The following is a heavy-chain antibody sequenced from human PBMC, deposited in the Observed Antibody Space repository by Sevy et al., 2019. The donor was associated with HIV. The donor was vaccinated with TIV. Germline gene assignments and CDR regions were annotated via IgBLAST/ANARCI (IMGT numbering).Heavy chain of an antibody. CDR1: GFTFSSYG. Sequence: GGSLRLSCAASGFTFSSYGMHWVRQAPGKGLEWVAVISYDGSNKYYADSVKGRFTISRDNSKNTLYLQMNSLRAEDTAVYYCAKESWWELHTSDYYYGMDVWGQGTTVTVSS. CDR3: AKESWWELHTSDYYYGMDV. J-gene: IGHJ6*02. CDR2: ISYDGSNK. D-gene: IGHD1-26*01. V-gene: IGHV3-30*18.